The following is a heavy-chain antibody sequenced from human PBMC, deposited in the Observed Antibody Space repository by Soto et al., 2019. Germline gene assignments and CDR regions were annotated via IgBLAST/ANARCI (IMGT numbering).Heavy chain of an antibody. J-gene: IGHJ5*02. V-gene: IGHV1-69*13. CDR3: ARSPRSYIVVVVAASYNWFDP. CDR2: IIPIFGTA. CDR1: GGTFSSYA. D-gene: IGHD2-15*01. Sequence: GASVKVSCKASGGTFSSYAISWVRQAPGQGLEWMGGIIPIFGTANYAQKFQGRVTITADESTSTAYMELSSLRSEDTAVYYCARSPRSYIVVVVAASYNWFDPWGQGTLVTVSS.